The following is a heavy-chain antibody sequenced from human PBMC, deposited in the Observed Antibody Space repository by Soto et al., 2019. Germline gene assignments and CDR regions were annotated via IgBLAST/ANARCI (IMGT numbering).Heavy chain of an antibody. J-gene: IGHJ6*02. D-gene: IGHD2-2*02. CDR3: AREAGYCSSTSCYNPYYYYYGMDV. Sequence: SETLSLTCAVYGGSFSGYYWSWIRQPPGKGLEWIGEINHIGSTNYNPSLKSRVTISVDTSKNQFSLKLSSVTAADTAVYYCAREAGYCSSTSCYNPYYYYYGMDVWGQGTTVTVSS. CDR2: INHIGST. CDR1: GGSFSGYY. V-gene: IGHV4-34*01.